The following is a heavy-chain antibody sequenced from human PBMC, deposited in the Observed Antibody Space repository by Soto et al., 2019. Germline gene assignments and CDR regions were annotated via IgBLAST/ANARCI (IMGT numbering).Heavy chain of an antibody. V-gene: IGHV4-4*07. CDR1: RGDIVSSG. D-gene: IGHD2-2*01. CDR2: IYASGST. J-gene: IGHJ4*02. CDR3: ARDPSWGFAY. Sequence: LHTIPVRSRVSRGDIVSSGLRLIRQPAGKGLEWIGRIYASGSTNYNPSLKSRVTMSVDTSKSHFSLKLSSVNAADMDVYYCARDPSWGFAYWGQRSVDIV.